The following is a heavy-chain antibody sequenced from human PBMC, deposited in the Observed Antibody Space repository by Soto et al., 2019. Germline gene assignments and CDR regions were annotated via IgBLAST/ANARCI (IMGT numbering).Heavy chain of an antibody. D-gene: IGHD6-6*01. Sequence: GGSLRLSCVASGFSFSGYAMSWVRQAPGKGLVWVSSITGTGVSIYYADSVRGRFTISRDNSKNTLYLQMSSLRAEDAARYYCAKDSIPYSSSYDLDHWGRGALVTVCS. CDR1: GFSFSGYA. CDR3: AKDSIPYSSSYDLDH. V-gene: IGHV3-23*01. J-gene: IGHJ4*02. CDR2: ITGTGVSI.